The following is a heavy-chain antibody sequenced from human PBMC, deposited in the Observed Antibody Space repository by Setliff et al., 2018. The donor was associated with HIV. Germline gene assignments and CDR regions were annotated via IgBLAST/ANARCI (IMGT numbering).Heavy chain of an antibody. D-gene: IGHD3-16*01. Sequence: SETLSLTCTVSGGSINTGHYYWSWIRQHPGKGLEWIGYIYYTGSTYYNPSLKSRVTISVDTSRNQFSLKLNSVTAADTAVYYCARTPSRGGFDYWGQGTLVTVSS. CDR3: ARTPSRGGFDY. CDR2: IYYTGST. CDR1: GGSINTGHYY. V-gene: IGHV4-31*03. J-gene: IGHJ4*02.